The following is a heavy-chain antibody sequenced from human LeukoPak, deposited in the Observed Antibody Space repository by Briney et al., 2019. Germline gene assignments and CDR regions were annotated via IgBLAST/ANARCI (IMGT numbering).Heavy chain of an antibody. J-gene: IGHJ1*01. V-gene: IGHV3-7*01. Sequence: WGSLRLSCAASGFNFGTFWMSWVRQAPGRGLEWVAKINQDGSVRDYVNSVEGRFTISRDNANNFLYLQMNSLRADDAAVYYCARDQNFYDRTGEGYFQHWGQGTLVTVSS. CDR2: INQDGSVR. D-gene: IGHD3-22*01. CDR1: GFNFGTFW. CDR3: ARDQNFYDRTGEGYFQH.